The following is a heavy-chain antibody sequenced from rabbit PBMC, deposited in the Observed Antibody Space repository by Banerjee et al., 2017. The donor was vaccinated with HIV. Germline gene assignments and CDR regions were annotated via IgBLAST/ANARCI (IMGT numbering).Heavy chain of an antibody. CDR2: INTSSGNT. V-gene: IGHV1S45*01. J-gene: IGHJ4*01. Sequence: QEQLKESGGGLVQPGGSLKLSCKASGFDFSSCYMTWVRQAPGKGLEWIACINTSSGNTVYATWAKGRFTISKASWTTVTLQMTSLTAADTASYFCARDLAGVIGWNFNLWGPGTLVTVS. CDR3: ARDLAGVIGWNFNL. CDR1: GFDFSSCYM. D-gene: IGHD4-1*01.